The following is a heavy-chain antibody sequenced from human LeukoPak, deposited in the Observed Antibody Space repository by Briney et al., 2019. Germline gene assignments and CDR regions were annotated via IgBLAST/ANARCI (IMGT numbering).Heavy chain of an antibody. V-gene: IGHV4-30-4*08. Sequence: PSQTLSLTCTVSGGSISSGDYYWSWIRQPPGKGLEWIGYIYYSGSTYYNPSLKSRVTLSVDTSKNQFSLKLSSVTAADTAVYYCARGRKERVALDAFDIWGQGTMVTVSS. CDR1: GGSISSGDYY. CDR3: ARGRKERVALDAFDI. D-gene: IGHD1-1*01. J-gene: IGHJ3*02. CDR2: IYYSGST.